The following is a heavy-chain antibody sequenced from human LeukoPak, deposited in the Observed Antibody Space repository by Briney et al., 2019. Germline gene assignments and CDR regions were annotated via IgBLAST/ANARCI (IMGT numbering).Heavy chain of an antibody. V-gene: IGHV3-23*01. CDR1: GFTVSSNY. D-gene: IGHD6-13*01. J-gene: IGHJ4*02. Sequence: PGGSLRLSCAASGFTVSSNYMSWVRQAPGKGLEWVSGISASGGNTYYADSVKGRFTISRDNSKNTLCLQLNSLRAEDTAVYYCAKDRVAAAATGWYYFDSWGQGTLVTVSS. CDR2: ISASGGNT. CDR3: AKDRVAAAATGWYYFDS.